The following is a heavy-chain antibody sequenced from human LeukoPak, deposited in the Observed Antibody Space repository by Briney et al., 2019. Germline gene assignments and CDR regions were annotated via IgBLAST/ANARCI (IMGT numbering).Heavy chain of an antibody. CDR2: IKTDGSIT. CDR1: GFTFSSHW. J-gene: IGHJ4*02. V-gene: IGHV3-74*01. CDR3: GRALNYNQIDY. Sequence: PGGSLRLSCEASGFTFSSHWMHWVREAPGKGLVWVSHIKTDGSITNYAESVKGRFTISRDNARNTLYLQMNSLRAEDTAVYYCGRALNYNQIDYWGRGTLVTVSS. D-gene: IGHD4-11*01.